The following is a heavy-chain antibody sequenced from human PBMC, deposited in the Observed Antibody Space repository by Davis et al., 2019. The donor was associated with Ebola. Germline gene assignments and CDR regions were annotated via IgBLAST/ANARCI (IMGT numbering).Heavy chain of an antibody. J-gene: IGHJ4*02. Sequence: MPSETLSLTCTVSGASIRSHYWSWIRQPPGKGLEWIGTMYHSGATFYNPSLKSRVTMSVDTSKNQFSLKLSSVTATDTAVYYCARDLLGVAAPGAAIDHWGQGTLVTVSS. CDR3: ARDLLGVAAPGAAIDH. CDR1: GASIRSHY. CDR2: MYHSGAT. V-gene: IGHV4-59*04. D-gene: IGHD6-13*01.